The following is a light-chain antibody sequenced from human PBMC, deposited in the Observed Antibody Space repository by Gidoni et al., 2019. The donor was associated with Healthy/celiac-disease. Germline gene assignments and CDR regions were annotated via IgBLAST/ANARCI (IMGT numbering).Light chain of an antibody. Sequence: EIVLTQSPATLSLSPGERATLSCRASQSVSSYLAWYQQKPGQAPRLLIYDASNRATGIPARFGGSESGTDFTLTISSLEPEDFAVYYCQQRSNWRATFGQGTKVEIK. V-gene: IGKV3-11*01. J-gene: IGKJ1*01. CDR1: QSVSSY. CDR2: DAS. CDR3: QQRSNWRAT.